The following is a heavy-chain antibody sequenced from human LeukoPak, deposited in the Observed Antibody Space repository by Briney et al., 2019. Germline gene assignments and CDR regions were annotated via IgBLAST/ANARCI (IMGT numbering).Heavy chain of an antibody. CDR3: AKASGGSGSYSKYYFDY. D-gene: IGHD3-10*01. J-gene: IGHJ4*02. Sequence: GGSLRLSCAASGFIFSSFGMHWVRQAPGKGLEWVAFIRYDGSNKYFADSVKGRFTISRDNSKNTLYLQMNSLRAEDTAVYYCAKASGGSGSYSKYYFDYWGQGTLVTVSS. CDR1: GFIFSSFG. V-gene: IGHV3-30*02. CDR2: IRYDGSNK.